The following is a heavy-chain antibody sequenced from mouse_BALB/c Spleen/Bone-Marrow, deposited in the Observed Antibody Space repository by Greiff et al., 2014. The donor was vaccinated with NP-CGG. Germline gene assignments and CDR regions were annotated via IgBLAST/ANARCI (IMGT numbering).Heavy chain of an antibody. D-gene: IGHD1-1*01. CDR3: AKVNRYGYAMDY. J-gene: IGHJ4*01. Sequence: VKLVESGPGLVAPAQSLSITCTVSGFSLTSYGVSWVRQPPGKGLEWLGVIWGDGSINYNSALISRLSIIKDNSKSQVFLKLNSEQTDDAATYYCAKVNRYGYAMDYWGQGTSVTVSS. CDR2: IWGDGSI. CDR1: GFSLTSYG. V-gene: IGHV2-3*01.